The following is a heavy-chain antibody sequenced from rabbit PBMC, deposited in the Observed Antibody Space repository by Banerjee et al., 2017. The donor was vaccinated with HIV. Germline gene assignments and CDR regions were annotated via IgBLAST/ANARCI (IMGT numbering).Heavy chain of an antibody. V-gene: IGHV1S7*01. CDR3: VRETEIYADDAGYGYYFDL. CDR2: IYPDYGST. J-gene: IGHJ4*01. CDR1: GIDFSHYG. Sequence: QVVESGGGLVTLGGSLKLSCKASGIDFSHYGISWVRQVLGKGLEWIAYIYPDYGSTDYASWVNGRFTISSHNAQSTLYLQLNSLTAADTATYFCVRETEIYADDAGYGYYFDLWGPGTLVTVS. D-gene: IGHD6-1*01.